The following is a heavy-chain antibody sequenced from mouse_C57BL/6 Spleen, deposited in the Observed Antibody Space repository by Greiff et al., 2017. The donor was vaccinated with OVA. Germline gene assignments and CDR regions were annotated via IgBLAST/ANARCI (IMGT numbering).Heavy chain of an antibody. CDR1: GFTFSDYG. Sequence: DVMLVESGGGLVKPGGSLKLSCAASGFTFSDYGMHWVRTAPEKGLEWVAYISSGSSTYYYADTVKGRFTITRDNDKNTLFRQMTSLRSEDTAMYYCARGLGHYWGQGTTLTVSS. J-gene: IGHJ2*01. CDR2: ISSGSSTY. CDR3: ARGLGHY. D-gene: IGHD4-1*01. V-gene: IGHV5-17*01.